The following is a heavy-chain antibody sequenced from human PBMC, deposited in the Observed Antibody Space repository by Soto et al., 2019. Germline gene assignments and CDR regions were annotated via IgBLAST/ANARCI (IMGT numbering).Heavy chain of an antibody. CDR1: GGSISSSSYY. J-gene: IGHJ2*01. V-gene: IGHV4-39*01. CDR2: IYYSGST. Sequence: QLQLQESGPGLVKPSETLSLTCTVSGGSISSSSYYWCWIRQPPGKGLEWIGSIYYSGSTYYNPSPKNRVTISVDTSKNQSCLKLSSVTAADTSVYYCARQGVCGGECYYHRGWYFDRWGRGTLVTVSS. CDR3: ARQGVCGGECYYHRGWYFDR. D-gene: IGHD2-21*01.